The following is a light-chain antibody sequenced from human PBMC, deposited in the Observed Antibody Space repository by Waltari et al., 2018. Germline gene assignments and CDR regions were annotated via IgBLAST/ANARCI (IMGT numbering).Light chain of an antibody. Sequence: DIQMTQSPSTLSTSIGDRVTITCRASQTISSWLAWYQQTPGKAPKLLINTASSLESGVPSRCSGSGSGTEFTLTISSLQPDDFAAYYCQQYDRLPVTFGQGTKLEIK. CDR2: TAS. CDR3: QQYDRLPVT. J-gene: IGKJ2*01. V-gene: IGKV1-5*03. CDR1: QTISSW.